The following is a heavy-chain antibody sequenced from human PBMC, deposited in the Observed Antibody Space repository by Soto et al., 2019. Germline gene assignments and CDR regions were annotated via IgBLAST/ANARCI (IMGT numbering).Heavy chain of an antibody. V-gene: IGHV4-34*01. CDR2: INHSGST. J-gene: IGHJ4*02. D-gene: IGHD5-12*01. CDR3: ARRVVATIKGGIDY. Sequence: SETLSLTCAVYGGSFSGYYWSWIRQPPGKGLEWIEKINHSGSTNYNPSLESRVTTSVDTSRNQFSLKQSAVTAADTAVYYCARRVVATIKGGIDYWGQGTLVTVSS. CDR1: GGSFSGYY.